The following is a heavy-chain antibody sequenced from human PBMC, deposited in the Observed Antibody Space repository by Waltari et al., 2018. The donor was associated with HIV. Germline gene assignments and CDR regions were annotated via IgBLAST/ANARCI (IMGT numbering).Heavy chain of an antibody. D-gene: IGHD3-9*01. Sequence: QVQLQQWGAGLLKPSETLSLTCAVYGGSSGGSYWSWIRQPPGKGLEWIGEINHSGSTNYNPSLKSRVTISVDTSKNQFSLKLSSVTAADTAVYYCARGYDILTGSWYFDLWGRGTLVTVSS. CDR2: INHSGST. V-gene: IGHV4-34*01. CDR3: ARGYDILTGSWYFDL. J-gene: IGHJ2*01. CDR1: GGSSGGSY.